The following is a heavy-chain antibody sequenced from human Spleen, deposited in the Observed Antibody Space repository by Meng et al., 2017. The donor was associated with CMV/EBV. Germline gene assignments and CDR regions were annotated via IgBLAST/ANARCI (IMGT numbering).Heavy chain of an antibody. CDR1: GSSISSGYY. CDR3: AKLMERVPAAAGRYYYYGMDV. Sequence: GSLRPSCTVSGSSISSGYYWGWIRQPPGKGLEWIGSIYHSGSTYYNPSLKSRVTISVDTSKNQFSLELSSVTAADTAVYYCAKLMERVPAAAGRYYYYGMDVWGQGTTVTVSS. D-gene: IGHD2-2*01. V-gene: IGHV4-38-2*02. J-gene: IGHJ6*02. CDR2: IYHSGST.